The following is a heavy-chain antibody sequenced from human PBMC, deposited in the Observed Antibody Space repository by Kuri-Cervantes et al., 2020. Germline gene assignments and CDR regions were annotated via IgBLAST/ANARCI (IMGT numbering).Heavy chain of an antibody. CDR1: GGSFSAYW. Sequence: SETLSLTCGVSGGSFSAYWWKWFRQSPGKEMEWIGDIYYSGSANLNPSLNSRVSLSVETSKKQVSLKVTSVTAADTAVYYCMIWVVGAVADYWGQGTLVTVSS. D-gene: IGHD2-15*01. CDR2: IYYSGSA. CDR3: MIWVVGAVADY. V-gene: IGHV4-34*01. J-gene: IGHJ4*02.